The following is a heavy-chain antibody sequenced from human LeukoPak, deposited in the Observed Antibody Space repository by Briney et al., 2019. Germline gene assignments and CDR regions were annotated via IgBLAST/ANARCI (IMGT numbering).Heavy chain of an antibody. CDR1: GGSISSGGYY. Sequence: KTSETLSLTCTVSGGSISSGGYYWSWIRQHPGKGLEWIGYIYYSGSTYYNPSLKSRVTISVDTSKNQFSLKLSSVTAADTAVYYCAREKSHIYYFDYWGQGTLVTVSS. CDR2: IYYSGST. V-gene: IGHV4-31*03. CDR3: AREKSHIYYFDY. J-gene: IGHJ4*02.